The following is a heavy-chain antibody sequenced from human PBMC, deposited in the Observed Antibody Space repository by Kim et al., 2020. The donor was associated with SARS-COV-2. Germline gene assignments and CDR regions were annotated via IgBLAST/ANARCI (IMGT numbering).Heavy chain of an antibody. J-gene: IGHJ3*02. CDR2: IWYDGSNK. D-gene: IGHD5-12*01. Sequence: GGSLRLSCAASGFTFSSYGMHWVRQAPGKGLEWVAVIWYDGSNKYYADSVKGRFTISRDNSKNTLYLQMNRLGAEDTAVYYCAREEVATGESDIWGQGTMGTVSS. V-gene: IGHV3-33*01. CDR3: AREEVATGESDI. CDR1: GFTFSSYG.